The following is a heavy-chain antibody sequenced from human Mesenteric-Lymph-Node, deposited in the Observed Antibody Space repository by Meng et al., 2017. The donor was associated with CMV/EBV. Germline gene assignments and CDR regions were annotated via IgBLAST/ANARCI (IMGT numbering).Heavy chain of an antibody. V-gene: IGHV3-69-1*01. CDR1: GFTFSDYY. Sequence: GGSLRLSCAASGFTFSDYYMNWVRQAPGKGLEWVSSISSSSTIYYADSVKGRFTISRDNAKNSLYLQMNSLRAEDTAVYYCARDLRRYYDFWSGQYYYYGMDVWGQGTTVTVS. J-gene: IGHJ6*02. CDR3: ARDLRRYYDFWSGQYYYYGMDV. D-gene: IGHD3-3*01. CDR2: ISSSSTI.